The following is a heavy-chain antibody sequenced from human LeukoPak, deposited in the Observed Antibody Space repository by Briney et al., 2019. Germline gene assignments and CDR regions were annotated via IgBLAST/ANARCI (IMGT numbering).Heavy chain of an antibody. D-gene: IGHD3-22*01. Sequence: SETLSLTCAVYGGSLSGHYWSWIRQPPGKGLEWIGEGSESGGTKFNPSLKSRVTISADTSKNQFSLKLSSVTAADTAVYYCARHTLVYDSSGYPPGFDYWGQGTLVTVSS. CDR2: GSESGGT. J-gene: IGHJ4*02. CDR1: GGSLSGHY. CDR3: ARHTLVYDSSGYPPGFDY. V-gene: IGHV4-34*01.